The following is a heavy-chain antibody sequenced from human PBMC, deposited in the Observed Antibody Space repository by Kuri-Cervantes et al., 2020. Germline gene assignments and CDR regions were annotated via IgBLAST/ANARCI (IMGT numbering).Heavy chain of an antibody. J-gene: IGHJ4*02. CDR3: ARDRGFMFDY. Sequence: GGSLRLSCAASGFTFSDYYMSWIRQAPGKGLEWVSYISSSGNTIYYADSVKGRFTISRDNARASLYLQMNSLRAEDTAVYYCARDRGFMFDYCAQGTLVTVSS. CDR2: ISSSGNTI. V-gene: IGHV3-11*04. D-gene: IGHD3-16*01. CDR1: GFTFSDYY.